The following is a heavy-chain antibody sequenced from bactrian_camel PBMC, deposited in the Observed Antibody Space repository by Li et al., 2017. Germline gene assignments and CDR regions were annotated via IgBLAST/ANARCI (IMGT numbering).Heavy chain of an antibody. D-gene: IGHD2*01. V-gene: IGHV3S53*01. CDR3: AADPYRGGYCYWDPPGYNY. CDR2: MSPGGSRT. Sequence: HVQLVESGGGSVQAGGSLRLSCAASGYTGSYCMGWYRQAAGKEREGVARMSPGGSRTTYADSVKARFTISQDTAKNTLYLQMNSLKPEDSAVYYCAADPYRGGYCYWDPPGYNYWGQGTQVTVS. J-gene: IGHJ4*01. CDR1: GYTGSYC.